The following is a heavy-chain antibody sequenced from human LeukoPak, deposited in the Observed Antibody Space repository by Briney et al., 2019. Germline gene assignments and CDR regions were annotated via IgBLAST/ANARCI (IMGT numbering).Heavy chain of an antibody. D-gene: IGHD2-8*02. J-gene: IGHJ4*02. CDR1: GYTFTSYG. V-gene: IGHV1-8*02. CDR2: MNPNSGNT. Sequence: GASVKVSCKASGYTFTSYGISWVRQAPGQGLEWMGWMNPNSGNTGYAQKFQGRVTMTRNTSISTAYMELSSLRSEDTAVYYCARGLVPGHGEYNYWGQGTLVTVSS. CDR3: ARGLVPGHGEYNY.